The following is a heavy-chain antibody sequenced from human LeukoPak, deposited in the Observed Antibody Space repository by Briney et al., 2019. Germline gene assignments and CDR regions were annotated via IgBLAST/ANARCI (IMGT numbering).Heavy chain of an antibody. D-gene: IGHD5-24*01. CDR3: AKDVSSLQLLVDF. J-gene: IGHJ4*02. Sequence: PGGSLRLSCRGSGFTFRTYGMHWVRQAPGKGLEWVAVISYDGSNKYYADSVKGRFTISRDDSKNTLYLQMSSLRTEDTATYYCAKDVSSLQLLVDFWGQGAPVTVSS. CDR2: ISYDGSNK. CDR1: GFTFRTYG. V-gene: IGHV3-30*18.